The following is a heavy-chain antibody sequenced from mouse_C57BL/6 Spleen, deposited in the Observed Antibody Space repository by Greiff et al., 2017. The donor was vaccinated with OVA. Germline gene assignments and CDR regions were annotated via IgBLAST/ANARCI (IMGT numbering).Heavy chain of an antibody. V-gene: IGHV5-9-1*02. CDR1: GFTFSSYA. Sequence: EVKLMESGEGLVKPGGSLKLSCAASGFTFSSYAMSWVRQTPEKRLEWVAYISSGGDYIYYADTVKGRFTISRDNARNNLYLQMSSLKSEDTAMYYCTRATGYYFDYWGQGTTLTVSS. CDR3: TRATGYYFDY. CDR2: ISSGGDYI. D-gene: IGHD4-1*02. J-gene: IGHJ2*01.